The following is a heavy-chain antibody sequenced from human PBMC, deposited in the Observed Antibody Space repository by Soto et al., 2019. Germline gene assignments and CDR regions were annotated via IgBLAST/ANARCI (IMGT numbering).Heavy chain of an antibody. J-gene: IGHJ6*03. V-gene: IGHV3-23*01. Sequence: EVQLLESGGGLVQPGGSLRLSCVVSGFTFGSYAMSWVRQAPEKGPEWVALLGGNGFTKYYADSVKGRFTISGDKSKSTLFLQMNSLRADDTGVYYCAKALRPSLNFFYYMDVWGRGTSVTVSS. CDR3: AKALRPSLNFFYYMDV. CDR2: LGGNGFTK. CDR1: GFTFGSYA. D-gene: IGHD2-2*01.